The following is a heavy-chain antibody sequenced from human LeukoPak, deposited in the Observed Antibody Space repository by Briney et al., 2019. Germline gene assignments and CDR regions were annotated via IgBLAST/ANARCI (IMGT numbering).Heavy chain of an antibody. J-gene: IGHJ4*02. CDR1: GFTFDDYA. V-gene: IGHV3-9*01. CDR2: ISWNSGSI. D-gene: IGHD5-18*01. Sequence: GGSLRLSCAASGFTFDDYAMHWVRQAPGKGLEWVSGISWNSGSIGYADSVKGRFTISRDNAKNSLYLQMNSLRAEDTALYYCAKGPGDTAMVYYFDYWGQGTLVTVSS. CDR3: AKGPGDTAMVYYFDY.